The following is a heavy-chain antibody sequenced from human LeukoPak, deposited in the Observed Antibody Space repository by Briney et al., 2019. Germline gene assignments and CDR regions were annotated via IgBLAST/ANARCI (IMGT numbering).Heavy chain of an antibody. CDR1: GFTFDDYA. CDR2: ISWNSGSI. Sequence: GGSLRLSCAASGFTFDDYAMHWVRQAPGKGLEWVSGISWNSGSIGYADSVKGRFTISRDNAKNSLYLQMNSLRAEDTALYYCAKAKWPEKNAFDIWGQGTMVTVSS. CDR3: AKAKWPEKNAFDI. V-gene: IGHV3-9*01. J-gene: IGHJ3*02. D-gene: IGHD5-12*01.